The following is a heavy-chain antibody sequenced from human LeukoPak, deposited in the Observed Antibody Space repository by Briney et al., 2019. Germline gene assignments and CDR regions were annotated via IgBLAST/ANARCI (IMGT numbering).Heavy chain of an antibody. CDR2: INHSGST. Sequence: AGGSLRLSCAASGFTFSSYGMHWVRQPPGKGLEWIGEINHSGSTNYNPSLKSRVTISVDTSKNQFSLKLSSVTAADTAVYYCAREEGFWSGYLDYWGQGTLVTVSS. D-gene: IGHD3-3*01. CDR1: GFTFSSYG. CDR3: AREEGFWSGYLDY. J-gene: IGHJ4*02. V-gene: IGHV4-34*01.